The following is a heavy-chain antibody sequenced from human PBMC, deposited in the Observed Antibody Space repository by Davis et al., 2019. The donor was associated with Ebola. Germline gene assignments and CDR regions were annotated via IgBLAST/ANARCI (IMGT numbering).Heavy chain of an antibody. CDR2: ISYDGSNK. Sequence: GESLKISCAASGFTFSNAWMNWVRQAPGKGLEWVAVISYDGSNKYYADSVKGRFTISRDNSKNTLYLQMNSLRAEDTAVYYCARDSSLAYYDFWSGYPTEMNFDYWGQGTLVTVSS. V-gene: IGHV3-30*03. CDR3: ARDSSLAYYDFWSGYPTEMNFDY. J-gene: IGHJ4*02. D-gene: IGHD3-3*01. CDR1: GFTFSNAW.